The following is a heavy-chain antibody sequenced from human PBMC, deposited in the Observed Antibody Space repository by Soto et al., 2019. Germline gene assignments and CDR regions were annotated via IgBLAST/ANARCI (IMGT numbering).Heavy chain of an antibody. CDR2: IIPALGIP. CDR1: GGTLNTYT. J-gene: IGHJ5*02. D-gene: IGHD3-10*01. V-gene: IGHV1-69*02. Sequence: QVQLVQSGPQVKKPGSSVKVSCKASGGTLNTYTISWVRQAPRQGFEWMGRIIPALGIPNYAQKFQGRVTMTADKSTKTAYMELTSLRSDDTAIYYGMSNYASGTNDNYFDPWGQGTLVTVYS. CDR3: MSNYASGTNDNYFDP.